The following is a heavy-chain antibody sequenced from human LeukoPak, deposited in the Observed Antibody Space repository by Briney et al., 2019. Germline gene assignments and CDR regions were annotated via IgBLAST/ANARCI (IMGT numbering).Heavy chain of an antibody. J-gene: IGHJ3*02. CDR3: ARLTGYRIESAFDI. D-gene: IGHD3-9*01. V-gene: IGHV4-59*01. Sequence: SSETLSLTCTVSGGSISSYYWSWIRQPPGKGLEWIGYIYYSGSTNYYPSLKSRVTISVDTSKNQFSLKLSSVTAADTAVYYCARLTGYRIESAFDIWGQGTMVTVSS. CDR2: IYYSGST. CDR1: GGSISSYY.